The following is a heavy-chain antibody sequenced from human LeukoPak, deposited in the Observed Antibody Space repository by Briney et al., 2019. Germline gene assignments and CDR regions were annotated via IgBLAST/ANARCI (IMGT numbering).Heavy chain of an antibody. J-gene: IGHJ3*02. D-gene: IGHD1-26*01. CDR3: ARRRRIVGATPGAFDI. V-gene: IGHV4-34*01. CDR1: GGSFSGYY. Sequence: PSETLSLTCAVYGGSFSGYYWSWIRQPPGKGLEWIGEINHSGSTNYNPSLKSRVTISVDTSKNQFSLELSSVTAADTAVYYCARRRRIVGATPGAFDIWGQGTMVTVSS. CDR2: INHSGST.